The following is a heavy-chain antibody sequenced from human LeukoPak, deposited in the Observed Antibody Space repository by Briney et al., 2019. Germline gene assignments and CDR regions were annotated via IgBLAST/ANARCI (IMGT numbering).Heavy chain of an antibody. CDR1: GGTFSSYA. Sequence: SVKVSCKASGGTFSSYAISWVRQAPGQGLEWMGRIIPIFGTANYAQKFQGRVTITTNESTSTAYMELSSLRSEDPAVYYCASAPPSYDYGAYVFTVAFDYWGQGTLVTVSS. D-gene: IGHD4-17*01. CDR2: IIPIFGTA. J-gene: IGHJ4*02. V-gene: IGHV1-69*05. CDR3: ASAPPSYDYGAYVFTVAFDY.